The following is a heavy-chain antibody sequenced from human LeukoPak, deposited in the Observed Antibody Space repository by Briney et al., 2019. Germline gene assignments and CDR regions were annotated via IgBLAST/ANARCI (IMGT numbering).Heavy chain of an antibody. J-gene: IGHJ4*02. V-gene: IGHV3-23*01. D-gene: IGHD3-3*01. CDR2: ISGSGAST. CDR1: GFTFSSYA. CDR3: ARPGAQWLVSGFLDY. Sequence: GGSLRLSCAASGFTFSSYAMSWVRQAPGKGLEWVSAISGSGASTFYADSVKGRFTISRDNSKITLYLQMNSLRAEDTAVYYCARPGAQWLVSGFLDYWGQGTLVTVSS.